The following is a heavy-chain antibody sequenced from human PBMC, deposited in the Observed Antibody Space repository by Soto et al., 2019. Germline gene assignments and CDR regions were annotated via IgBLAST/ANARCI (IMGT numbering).Heavy chain of an antibody. V-gene: IGHV3-30*03. CDR2: ISFDGNIK. Sequence: QVQLVESGGGMVQPGKSLRLSCAAAGFTFSRYAMYWVRQAPGKRLEWGATISFDGNIKLYADSVRGRITFSRDNSKNTLYLQMNRLRPDDAGVYYCVRDYGWTTVAGTGYFDCWGQGTLVTVCS. J-gene: IGHJ4*02. CDR1: GFTFSRYA. D-gene: IGHD6-19*01. CDR3: VRDYGWTTVAGTGYFDC.